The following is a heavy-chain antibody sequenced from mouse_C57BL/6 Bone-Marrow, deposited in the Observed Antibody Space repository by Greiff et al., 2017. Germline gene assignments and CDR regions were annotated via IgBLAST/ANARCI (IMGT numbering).Heavy chain of an antibody. CDR3: ARDWYYFDY. CDR1: GYAFSTYW. V-gene: IGHV1-80*01. J-gene: IGHJ2*01. CDR2: IYPGDGDT. Sequence: LVESGAELVKPGASVKISCKVSGYAFSTYWMNWVKQRPGKGLEWIGQIYPGDGDTNYNGKFKGKATLTADKSSSTAYMQLSSLTSEDSAFYFCARDWYYFDYWGQGTTLTVSS. D-gene: IGHD4-1*01.